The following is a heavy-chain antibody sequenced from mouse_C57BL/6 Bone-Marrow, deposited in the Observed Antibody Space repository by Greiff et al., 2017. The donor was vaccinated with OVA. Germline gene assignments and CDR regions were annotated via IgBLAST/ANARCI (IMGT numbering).Heavy chain of an antibody. V-gene: IGHV1-63*01. D-gene: IGHD1-1*02. J-gene: IGHJ4*01. CDR3: ARGGSYAMDY. Sequence: QVHVQQSGAELVRPGTSVKMSCKASGYTFTNYWIGWAKQRPGHGLEWIGDIYPGGGYTNYNEKFKGKATLTADKSSSTAYMQFSSLPDEDAAIDYCARGGSYAMDYWGQGTSVTVSS. CDR1: GYTFTNYW. CDR2: IYPGGGYT.